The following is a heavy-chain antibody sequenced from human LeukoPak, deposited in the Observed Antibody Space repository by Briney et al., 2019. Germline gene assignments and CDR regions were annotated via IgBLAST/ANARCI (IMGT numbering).Heavy chain of an antibody. CDR2: INAGNGNT. Sequence: GASVKVSCKASGYTFTSYAMHWVRQAPEQRLEWMGWINAGNGNTKYSQKFQGRVTITRDTSASTAYMELSSLRSEDTAVYYCARIHRPYGSGSYQPYYYFDYWGQGTLVTVSS. D-gene: IGHD3-10*01. J-gene: IGHJ4*02. CDR3: ARIHRPYGSGSYQPYYYFDY. CDR1: GYTFTSYA. V-gene: IGHV1-3*01.